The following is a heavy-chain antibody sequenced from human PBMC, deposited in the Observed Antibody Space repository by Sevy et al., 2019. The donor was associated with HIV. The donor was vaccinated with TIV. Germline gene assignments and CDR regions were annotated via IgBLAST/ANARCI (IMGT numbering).Heavy chain of an antibody. CDR1: GGSISSYY. D-gene: IGHD3-3*01. CDR3: ARWDDFWSGTYGMDV. CDR2: IYYSGST. Sequence: SETLSLTCTVSGGSISSYYWSWIRQPPGKGLEWIGYIYYSGSTNYNPSLKSRVTISVDPSKNQFSLKLSSVTAADTAVYYCARWDDFWSGTYGMDVWGQGTPVTVSS. V-gene: IGHV4-59*12. J-gene: IGHJ6*02.